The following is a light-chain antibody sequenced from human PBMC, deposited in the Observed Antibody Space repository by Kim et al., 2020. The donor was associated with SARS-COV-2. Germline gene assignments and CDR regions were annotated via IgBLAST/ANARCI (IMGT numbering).Light chain of an antibody. Sequence: PGGRATPSCRASRRISSNLAWYQQKPGQAPRLLIYGASTRATGIPARFSGSGSGTEFTLTISSLQSEDFAVYYCQQYNNWPPGRTFGQGTKVDIK. CDR1: RRISSN. CDR2: GAS. J-gene: IGKJ1*01. CDR3: QQYNNWPPGRT. V-gene: IGKV3-15*01.